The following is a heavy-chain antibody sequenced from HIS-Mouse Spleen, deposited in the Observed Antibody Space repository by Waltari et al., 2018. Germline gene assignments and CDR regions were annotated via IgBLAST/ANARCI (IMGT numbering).Heavy chain of an antibody. CDR3: AKEDGSGWGRLGY. CDR2: ISYDGSNK. Sequence: QVQLVESGGGVVQPGRSLRLSCAASGFTFSSYGMAWVRQAPGKGMEWVAVISYDGSNKYYADSVKGRFTISRDNSKNTLYLQMNSLRAEDTAVYYCAKEDGSGWGRLGYWGQGTLVTVSS. CDR1: GFTFSSYG. J-gene: IGHJ4*02. V-gene: IGHV3-30*18. D-gene: IGHD6-19*01.